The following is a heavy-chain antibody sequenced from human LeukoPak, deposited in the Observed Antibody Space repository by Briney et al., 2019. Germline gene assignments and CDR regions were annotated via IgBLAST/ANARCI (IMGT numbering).Heavy chain of an antibody. Sequence: PGGSLRLFCSASGFTFRSYSMNWVRQAPGKGLEWVSYISGSNSPIDYADSVKGRFTISRDNSKNSLYLQMNSLRDEDTAVYYCARDFGWAFDYWGQGALVTVSS. J-gene: IGHJ4*02. V-gene: IGHV3-48*02. CDR1: GFTFRSYS. CDR3: ARDFGWAFDY. CDR2: ISGSNSPI. D-gene: IGHD6-19*01.